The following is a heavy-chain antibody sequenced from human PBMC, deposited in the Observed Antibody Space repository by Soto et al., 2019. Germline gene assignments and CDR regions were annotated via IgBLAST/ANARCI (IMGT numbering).Heavy chain of an antibody. CDR2: IYPGDSDT. J-gene: IGHJ6*02. V-gene: IGHV5-51*01. Sequence: GESLKISCKGAGYSCTNYWSGWVRQMPGKGLEWMGIIYPGDSDTRYRPSFQGQVTISADKSISTPYLQWSSLKASDTAMYYCARLNTNGVYHQDYYYGMDVWGQGTTVTVSS. D-gene: IGHD2-8*01. CDR1: GYSCTNYW. CDR3: ARLNTNGVYHQDYYYGMDV.